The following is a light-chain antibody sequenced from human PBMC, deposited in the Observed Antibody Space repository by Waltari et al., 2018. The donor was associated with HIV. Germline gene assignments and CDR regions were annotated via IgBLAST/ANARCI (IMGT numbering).Light chain of an antibody. J-gene: IGLJ1*01. V-gene: IGLV2-23*01. CDR2: EGS. CDR1: SSDVGSYNR. Sequence: QSALTQPASVSGSPGQSITIACTGTSSDVGSYNRGSWYQQHPGKAPKLRIYEGSKRPSGVSNRVSGSKSVNTASLTISGLQAEDEADYYCCSYAGSSTYVFGTGTKVTVL. CDR3: CSYAGSSTYV.